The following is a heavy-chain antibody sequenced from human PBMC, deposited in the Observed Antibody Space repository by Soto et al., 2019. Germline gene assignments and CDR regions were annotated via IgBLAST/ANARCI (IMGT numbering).Heavy chain of an antibody. V-gene: IGHV4-30-2*03. Sequence: PSETLSLTCDVSGDTISTGGYTWAWIRQPPGEALEWIGHTYYDGSTYYNPSLKSRVTISLDTSKNQFSLKLSSVTAADTAVYYCARSHIVPRLLMYPYDYWGQGTLVTVSS. D-gene: IGHD6-6*01. CDR2: TYYDGST. J-gene: IGHJ4*02. CDR3: ARSHIVPRLLMYPYDY. CDR1: GDTISTGGYT.